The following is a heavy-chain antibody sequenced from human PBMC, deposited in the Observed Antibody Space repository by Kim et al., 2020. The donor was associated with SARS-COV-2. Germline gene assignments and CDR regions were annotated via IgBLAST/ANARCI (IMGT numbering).Heavy chain of an antibody. Sequence: GGSLRLSCAASGFTFSSCAMHWVRQAPGKGLEWVAVISYDGSNKYYADSVKGRFTISRDNSKNTLYLQMNSLRAEDTAVYYCARDRATHYFDYWGQGTLV. CDR2: ISYDGSNK. CDR1: GFTFSSCA. CDR3: ARDRATHYFDY. V-gene: IGHV3-30*04. D-gene: IGHD5-12*01. J-gene: IGHJ4*02.